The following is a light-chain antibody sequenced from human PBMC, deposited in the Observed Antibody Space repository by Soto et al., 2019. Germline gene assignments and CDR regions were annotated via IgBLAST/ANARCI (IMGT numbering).Light chain of an antibody. CDR3: LQKYFYPFT. CDR2: AAS. V-gene: IGKV1-6*01. Sequence: IQMTQSPSSLSASMVDRVAITCRASQAISNSLAWYQQKPGKPPQLLIYAASNLQSGVPARFSGSGSGTDFTLTISSLQPEDFATYYCLQKYFYPFTFGPGTKVDIK. J-gene: IGKJ3*01. CDR1: QAISNS.